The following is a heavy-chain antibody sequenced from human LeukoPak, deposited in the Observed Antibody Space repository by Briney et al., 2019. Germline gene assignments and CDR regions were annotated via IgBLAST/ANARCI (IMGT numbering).Heavy chain of an antibody. Sequence: PGGSLRLSCAASGFTFSSYSMNWVRQAPGKGLEWVTFIRYDGSNKYYAESVKGRFTISRDNSKNTLYLQMSSLRAEDTAVYYCAKAIHSSSSGVVDYWGQGTLVTVSS. CDR1: GFTFSSYS. V-gene: IGHV3-30*02. D-gene: IGHD6-6*01. CDR3: AKAIHSSSSGVVDY. J-gene: IGHJ4*02. CDR2: IRYDGSNK.